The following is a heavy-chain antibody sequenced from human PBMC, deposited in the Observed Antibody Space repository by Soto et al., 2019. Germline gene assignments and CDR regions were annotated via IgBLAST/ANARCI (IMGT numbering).Heavy chain of an antibody. D-gene: IGHD3-10*01. CDR2: IYYSGST. J-gene: IGHJ4*02. V-gene: IGHV4-59*01. CDR1: GGSISSYY. Sequence: QVQLQESGPGLVKPSETLSLTCTVSGGSISSYYWSWIRQPPGKGLEWIGYIYYSGSTNYNPSLKRRVTTAEDPSRNQSALNLSSVTVTETSLYSGAGITMVRAVIMQPDCWGQGTLVIVAA. CDR3: AGITMVRAVIMQPDC.